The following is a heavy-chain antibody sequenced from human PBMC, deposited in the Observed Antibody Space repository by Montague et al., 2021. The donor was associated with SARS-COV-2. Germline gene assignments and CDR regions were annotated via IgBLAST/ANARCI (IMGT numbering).Heavy chain of an antibody. CDR3: ARQLPSYCATNKCYPYYLDG. CDR2: ISYAGRT. Sequence: SETLSLTCTVSGGSISSPDYYWGWLRQSPGKGLEWIGSISYAGRTYYNSSLRSRVSLSMDTSKNHFSLSLSSVTVADTAVYFCARQLPSYCATNKCYPYYLDGWGQGALVTVSS. CDR1: GGSISSPDYY. J-gene: IGHJ4*02. V-gene: IGHV4-39*01. D-gene: IGHD2-8*01.